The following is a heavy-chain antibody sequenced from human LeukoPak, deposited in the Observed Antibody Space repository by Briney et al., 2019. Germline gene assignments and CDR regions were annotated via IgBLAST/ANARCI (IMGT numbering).Heavy chain of an antibody. J-gene: IGHJ5*02. CDR1: GGSISSYY. CDR2: IYYSGST. CDR3: ARDFGYSSSWYWFDP. D-gene: IGHD6-13*01. Sequence: TSETLSLTCTVSGGSISSYYWSWIRQPLGKGLEWIGYIYYSGSTNYNPSLKSRVTISVDTSKNQFSLKLSSVTAADTAVYYCARDFGYSSSWYWFDPWGQGTLVTVSS. V-gene: IGHV4-59*12.